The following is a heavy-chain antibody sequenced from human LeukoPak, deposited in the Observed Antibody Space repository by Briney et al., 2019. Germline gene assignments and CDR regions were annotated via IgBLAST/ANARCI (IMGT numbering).Heavy chain of an antibody. CDR3: ARGILVKVYAACDY. CDR2: IIHTGRT. D-gene: IGHD2/OR15-2a*01. CDR1: GGSFSGYY. Sequence: SETLSLTCGVYGGSFSGYYWTWIRQSPGMGLEWIGEIIHTGRTNYNPSLTSRVSISVDTSKNQFSLELSSVTAADTAVYYCARGILVKVYAACDYWGQGTLVTVSS. J-gene: IGHJ4*02. V-gene: IGHV4-34*01.